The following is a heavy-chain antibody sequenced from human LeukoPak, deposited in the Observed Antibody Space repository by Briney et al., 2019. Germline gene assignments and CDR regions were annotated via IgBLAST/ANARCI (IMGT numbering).Heavy chain of an antibody. V-gene: IGHV1-8*03. D-gene: IGHD3-10*01. CDR2: MNPNSGNT. Sequence: ASVKVSCKASGYTFTSYDINWVRQATGQGLEWMGWMNPNSGNTGYAQKFQGRVTITRNTSISTAYMELSSLRSEDTAVYYCARAKSGRYYYGSGSLKRYYYYYYMDVWGKGTTVTISS. CDR1: GYTFTSYD. J-gene: IGHJ6*03. CDR3: ARAKSGRYYYGSGSLKRYYYYYYMDV.